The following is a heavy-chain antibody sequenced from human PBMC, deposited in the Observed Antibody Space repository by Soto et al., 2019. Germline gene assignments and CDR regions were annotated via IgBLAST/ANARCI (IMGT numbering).Heavy chain of an antibody. J-gene: IGHJ4*02. D-gene: IGHD3-3*01. CDR3: APLGNFGVVMGN. Sequence: EVQLVESGGGLVEPGESLRLSCAASGFTFSSYWMHWVRQAPGKGLVWVSRINSDGSSTSYADSVKGRFTISRDNAKNTLYMQMNSLRAEDTAVYYCAPLGNFGVVMGNWGQGTLVTVSS. CDR2: INSDGSST. V-gene: IGHV3-74*01. CDR1: GFTFSSYW.